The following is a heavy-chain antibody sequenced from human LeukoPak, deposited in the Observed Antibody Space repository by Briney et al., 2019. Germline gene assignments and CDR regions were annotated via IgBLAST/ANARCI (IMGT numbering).Heavy chain of an antibody. V-gene: IGHV1-69*05. D-gene: IGHD3-10*01. J-gene: IGHJ6*03. Sequence: VSCKASGGTFSSYTISWVRQAPGQGLEWMGRIIPIFGTANYAQKFQGRVTITTDESTSTAYMELSSLRSEDTAVYYCARERITMVRGGIYYMDVWGKGTTVTVSS. CDR3: ARERITMVRGGIYYMDV. CDR1: GGTFSSYT. CDR2: IIPIFGTA.